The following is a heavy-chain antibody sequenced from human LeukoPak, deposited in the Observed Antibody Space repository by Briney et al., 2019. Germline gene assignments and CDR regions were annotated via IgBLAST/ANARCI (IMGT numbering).Heavy chain of an antibody. D-gene: IGHD3-3*01. CDR1: GGSISSGDYY. CDR3: ARSPSDFWSGYLDYYYMDV. CDR2: IYYSGST. J-gene: IGHJ6*03. Sequence: PSQTLSLTCTVSGGSISSGDYYWSWIRQPPGKGLEWIGYIYYSGSTYYNPSLKSRVTISVDTSKNQFSLKLSSVTAADTAVYYCARSPSDFWSGYLDYYYMDVWGKGTTVTVSS. V-gene: IGHV4-30-4*08.